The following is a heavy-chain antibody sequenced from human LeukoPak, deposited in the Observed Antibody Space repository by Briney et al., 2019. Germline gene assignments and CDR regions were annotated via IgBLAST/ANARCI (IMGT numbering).Heavy chain of an antibody. D-gene: IGHD3-10*01. V-gene: IGHV3-30-3*01. CDR3: ARGGGSGSYFPNKYYYYGMDV. CDR2: ISYDGSNK. J-gene: IGHJ6*02. Sequence: GGSLRLSCAASGFTFSSYAMHWVRQAPGKGLEWVAVISYDGSNKYYADSVKGRFTVSRDNSKNTLYLQMNSLRAEDTAVYYCARGGGSGSYFPNKYYYYGMDVWGQGTTVTVSS. CDR1: GFTFSSYA.